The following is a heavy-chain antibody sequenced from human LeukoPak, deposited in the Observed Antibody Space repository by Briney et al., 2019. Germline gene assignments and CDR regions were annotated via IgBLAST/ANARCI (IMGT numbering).Heavy chain of an antibody. D-gene: IGHD1-1*01. CDR2: ISYDGSNK. J-gene: IGHJ4*02. Sequence: GGSLRLSCAASGFTFSSYWMNWVRQAPGKGLEWVAVISYDGSNKYYADSVKGRFTISRDNSKNTLYLQMNSLRAEDTAVYYCAGEYTGSYWGQGTLVTVSS. V-gene: IGHV3-30-3*01. CDR3: AGEYTGSY. CDR1: GFTFSSYW.